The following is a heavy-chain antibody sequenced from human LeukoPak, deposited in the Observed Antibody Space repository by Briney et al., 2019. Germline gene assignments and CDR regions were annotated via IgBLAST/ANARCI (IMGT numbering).Heavy chain of an antibody. CDR2: INHSGST. CDR1: GGSFSGYY. V-gene: IGHV4-34*01. J-gene: IGHJ4*02. Sequence: SETLSLTCAVYGGSFSGYYWSWIRQPPGKGLEWIGEINHSGSTNYNPSLTSRVTISVDTSKNQFSLKLSSVTAADTAVYYCARERRSHYDFWSGYRRSYYFDYWGQGTLVTVSS. CDR3: ARERRSHYDFWSGYRRSYYFDY. D-gene: IGHD3-3*01.